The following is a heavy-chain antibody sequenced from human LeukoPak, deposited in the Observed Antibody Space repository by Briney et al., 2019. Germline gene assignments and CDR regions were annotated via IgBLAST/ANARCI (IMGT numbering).Heavy chain of an antibody. CDR1: GFTFSNHW. D-gene: IGHD6-13*01. Sequence: GGSLRLSCAASGFTFSNHWMHWVRQAPGKGLEWVSRINSDGISTTYADSVKGRFTISRDNARNTLFLQMNSLRAEDTAVYYCARDPYSSSSGSGDYWGQGTLVTVSS. CDR2: INSDGIST. CDR3: ARDPYSSSSGSGDY. J-gene: IGHJ4*02. V-gene: IGHV3-74*01.